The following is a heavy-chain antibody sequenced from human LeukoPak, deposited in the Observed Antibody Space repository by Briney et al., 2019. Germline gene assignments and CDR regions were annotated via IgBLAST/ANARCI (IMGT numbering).Heavy chain of an antibody. CDR1: GGSISSYY. V-gene: IGHV4-59*01. CDR2: IYYSGST. Sequence: SGTLSLTCTVSGGSISSYYWSWIRQPPGKGLEWVGYIYYSGSTNYNPSLQSRVTISVDTSKNQFSLKLNSVTAADTAVYYCARMGMVRGVIGWFDPWGQGTLVTVSS. CDR3: ARMGMVRGVIGWFDP. J-gene: IGHJ5*02. D-gene: IGHD3-10*01.